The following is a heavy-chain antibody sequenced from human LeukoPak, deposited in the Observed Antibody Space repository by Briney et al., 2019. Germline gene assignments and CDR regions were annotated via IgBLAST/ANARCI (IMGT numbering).Heavy chain of an antibody. CDR3: TRSGIAMVRGASIGLLTFDI. V-gene: IGHV3-74*01. Sequence: GGSLRLSCAASGFTFSSYAMGWVRQAPGKGLVWVARINSDGSYTTYADSVRGRITISRDNAKNTLYLQMSSLRAEDTAVYYCTRSGIAMVRGASIGLLTFDIWGQGTMVTVSS. CDR1: GFTFSSYA. D-gene: IGHD3-10*01. J-gene: IGHJ3*02. CDR2: INSDGSYT.